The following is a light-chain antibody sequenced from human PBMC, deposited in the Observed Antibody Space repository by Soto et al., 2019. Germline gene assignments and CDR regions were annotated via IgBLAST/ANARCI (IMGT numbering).Light chain of an antibody. V-gene: IGKV3-20*01. CDR3: QQYFASSWT. CDR2: GAS. Sequence: EIVLTQSPATLSLSPGERATLSCRASQSVSSYLAWYQQKPGQAPRLLIYGASSRATGIPDRFSGSGSGTDFTLTINRMEPEDFAVYYCQQYFASSWTFGQGTKVDIK. CDR1: QSVSSY. J-gene: IGKJ1*01.